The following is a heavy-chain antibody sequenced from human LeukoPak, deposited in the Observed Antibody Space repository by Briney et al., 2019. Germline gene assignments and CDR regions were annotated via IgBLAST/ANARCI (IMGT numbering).Heavy chain of an antibody. J-gene: IGHJ4*02. CDR3: ARGRYYYDSRGGY. CDR1: GGSISSSNW. CDR2: INHSGST. V-gene: IGHV4-4*02. Sequence: SGTLSLTCAVSGGSISSSNWWSWVRQPPGKGLEWIGEINHSGSTNYNPSLKSRVTISVDTSKNQFSLKLSSVTAADTAVYYCARGRYYYDSRGGYWGQGTLVTVSS. D-gene: IGHD3-22*01.